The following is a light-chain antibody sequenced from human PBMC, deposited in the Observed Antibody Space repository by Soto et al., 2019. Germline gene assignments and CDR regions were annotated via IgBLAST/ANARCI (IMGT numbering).Light chain of an antibody. Sequence: AIQLTQSPSSLSASVGDRVTITCRASQGISSYLAWYQQKPGKAPKLLIYAASTLQSGVPSRFSGSGSGTDFTLTISCLQSEDFATYYCQQYYTGVTFGQGTKVDIK. J-gene: IGKJ1*01. CDR2: AAS. CDR3: QQYYTGVT. V-gene: IGKV1-13*02. CDR1: QGISSY.